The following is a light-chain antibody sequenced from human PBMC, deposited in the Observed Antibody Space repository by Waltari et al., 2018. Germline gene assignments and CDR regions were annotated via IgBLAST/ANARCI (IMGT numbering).Light chain of an antibody. J-gene: IGKJ1*01. CDR2: DAS. CDR3: QKYERLPAT. CDR1: QSVSRA. V-gene: IGKV3-20*01. Sequence: EIVLTQSPGTLSLSPGETATLSCRASQSVSRALVRYQQKPGQAPRLLIYDASRRAPGIPDRFSGSGSGTDFSLTISRLEPEDFAVYYCQKYERLPATFGQGTKVEIK.